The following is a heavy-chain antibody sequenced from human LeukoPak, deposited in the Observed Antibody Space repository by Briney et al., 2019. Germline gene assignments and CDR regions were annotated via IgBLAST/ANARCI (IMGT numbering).Heavy chain of an antibody. D-gene: IGHD3-22*01. CDR3: ARGKRITMIVVVISPRDWYFDL. Sequence: TSETLSLTCAVYGGSFSGYYWSWIRQPPGKGLEWIGEINHSGSTNYNPSLKSRVTISVDTSKNQFSLKLSSVTAADTAVYYCARGKRITMIVVVISPRDWYFDLWGRGTLVTVSS. CDR2: INHSGST. V-gene: IGHV4-34*01. J-gene: IGHJ2*01. CDR1: GGSFSGYY.